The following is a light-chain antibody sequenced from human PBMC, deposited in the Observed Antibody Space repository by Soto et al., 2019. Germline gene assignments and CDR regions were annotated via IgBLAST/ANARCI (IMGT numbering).Light chain of an antibody. J-gene: IGLJ1*01. CDR2: VGAGGIVG. CDR1: SGYTKYN. V-gene: IGLV9-49*01. CDR3: GADHGSGSTFVYV. Sequence: QPVLTQPPSASASLGASVTLTCTLSSGYTKYNVDWFHQRPGKGPRFVMRVGAGGIVGSKGDGIPDRFSVLGSGLNRYLTIKNIQEEDEGDYHCGADHGSGSTFVYVFGTGTKLTVL.